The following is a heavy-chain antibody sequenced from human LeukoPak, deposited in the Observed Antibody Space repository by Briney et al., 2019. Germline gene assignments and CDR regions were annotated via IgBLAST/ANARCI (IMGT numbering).Heavy chain of an antibody. Sequence: ASVNVSCKASGYTFTSYGISWVRQAPGQGLEWMGWISAYNGNTNYAQKLQGRVTMTTDISTSTAYMELRSLRSDDTAVYYCASTVPAATGRGNYYYYGMDVWGQGTTVTVSS. V-gene: IGHV1-18*01. D-gene: IGHD2-2*01. CDR1: GYTFTSYG. CDR3: ASTVPAATGRGNYYYYGMDV. CDR2: ISAYNGNT. J-gene: IGHJ6*02.